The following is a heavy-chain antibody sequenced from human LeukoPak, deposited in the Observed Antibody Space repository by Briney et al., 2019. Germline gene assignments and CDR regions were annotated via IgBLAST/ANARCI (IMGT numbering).Heavy chain of an antibody. CDR1: GGSFSGYY. D-gene: IGHD3-22*01. CDR2: INHSGST. J-gene: IGHJ4*02. Sequence: SETLSLTCAVYGGSFSGYYWSWIRQPPGKGLEWIGEINHSGSTNYNPSLKSRDTISVDPSKNQFSLKLSSVTAADTAVYYCARARTYYYDSSGYDYWGQGTLVTVSS. CDR3: ARARTYYYDSSGYDY. V-gene: IGHV4-34*01.